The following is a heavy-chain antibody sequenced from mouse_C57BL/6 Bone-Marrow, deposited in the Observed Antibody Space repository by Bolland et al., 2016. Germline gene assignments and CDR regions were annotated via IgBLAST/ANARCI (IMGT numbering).Heavy chain of an antibody. J-gene: IGHJ3*01. V-gene: IGHV1-85*01. Sequence: NEKFKGKATLTVDTSSSTAYMELHSLTSEDSAVYFCARSGDSKGAMDYWGQGTLV. D-gene: IGHD2-5*01. CDR3: ARSGDSKGAMDY.